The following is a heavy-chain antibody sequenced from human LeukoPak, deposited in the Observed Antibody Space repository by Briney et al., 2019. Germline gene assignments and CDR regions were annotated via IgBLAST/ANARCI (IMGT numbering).Heavy chain of an antibody. Sequence: RASVKVSCKASGGTFSSYAISWVRQAPGQGLEWMGGIIPIFGTANYAQKFQGRVTITADESTSTACMELSSLRSEDTAVYYCASGAEEDNWNYGWFDPWGQGTLVTVSS. CDR3: ASGAEEDNWNYGWFDP. CDR1: GGTFSSYA. V-gene: IGHV1-69*13. J-gene: IGHJ5*02. D-gene: IGHD1-7*01. CDR2: IIPIFGTA.